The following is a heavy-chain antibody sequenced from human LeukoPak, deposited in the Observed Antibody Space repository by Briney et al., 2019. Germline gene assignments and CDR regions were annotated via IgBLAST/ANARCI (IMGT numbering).Heavy chain of an antibody. CDR1: GGTFSSYA. V-gene: IGHV1-69*04. CDR2: IIPILGIA. D-gene: IGHD3-10*01. J-gene: IGHJ4*02. Sequence: GSSVKVSCKASGGTFSSYAISWVRQAPGQGLEWMGRIIPILGIANYAQKFLGRVTITADKSTSTAYMELSSLRSEDTAVYYCARGYYYGSGYYFDYWGQGTLVTVSS. CDR3: ARGYYYGSGYYFDY.